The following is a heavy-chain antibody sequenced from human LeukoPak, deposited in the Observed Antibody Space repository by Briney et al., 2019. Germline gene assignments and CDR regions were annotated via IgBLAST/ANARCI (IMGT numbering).Heavy chain of an antibody. CDR1: GYSFTSHY. J-gene: IGHJ4*02. D-gene: IGHD1-14*01. Sequence: ASVKVSCKASGYSFTSHYMHWVRQAPGQGLEWLGLINPSGSSTLYAQKFQGRVTMTRDMSTSTVYMELSSLRSEDTAVYYCGRGTRVFADYWGQGTLVTVSS. CDR2: INPSGSST. CDR3: GRGTRVFADY. V-gene: IGHV1-46*01.